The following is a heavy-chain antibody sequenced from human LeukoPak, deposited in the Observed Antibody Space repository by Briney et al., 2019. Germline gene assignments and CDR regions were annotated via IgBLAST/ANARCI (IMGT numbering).Heavy chain of an antibody. CDR2: IYYSGST. V-gene: IGHV4-39*01. D-gene: IGHD4-11*01. Sequence: SETLSLTCTVSGGSISSSSYYWGWIRQPPGKGLEWIGSIYYSGSTYYNPSLKSRVTISVDTSKNQFSLKLSSVTAADTAVYYCARRRDYSTPGGYYYYGMDVWGQGTTVTVSS. CDR1: GGSISSSSYY. J-gene: IGHJ6*02. CDR3: ARRRDYSTPGGYYYYGMDV.